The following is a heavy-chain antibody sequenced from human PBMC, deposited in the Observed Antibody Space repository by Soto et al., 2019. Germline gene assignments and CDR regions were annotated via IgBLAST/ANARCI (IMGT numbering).Heavy chain of an antibody. J-gene: IGHJ6*02. Sequence: PGESLKISCKGSGYNFNNYWINWVRQMPGKGLEWMGRIDPYDSYTNYSPSFQGHVTISVDTSSSTAYLQWSSLKASDTAMYYCARPPLPGFGKYAMDVSGPGTTVTVSS. D-gene: IGHD3-10*01. CDR2: IDPYDSYT. V-gene: IGHV5-10-1*01. CDR1: GYNFNNYW. CDR3: ARPPLPGFGKYAMDV.